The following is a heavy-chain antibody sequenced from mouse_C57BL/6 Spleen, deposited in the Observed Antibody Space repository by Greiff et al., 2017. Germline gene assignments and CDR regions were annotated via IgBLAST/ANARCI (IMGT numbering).Heavy chain of an antibody. D-gene: IGHD1-1*01. CDR1: GSTFTSYW. CDR3: TYGSSCSWVAY. Sequence: QVQLQQPGAELVKPGASVKVSCKASGSTFTSYWMHWVKQRPGQGLEWIGRIHPSDSGTNSNQKFKGKAPLTVDKSSSTAYMQLSRLTSEASAVYYCTYGSSCSWVAYWGQGTMVTGSA. V-gene: IGHV1-74*01. J-gene: IGHJ3*01. CDR2: IHPSDSGT.